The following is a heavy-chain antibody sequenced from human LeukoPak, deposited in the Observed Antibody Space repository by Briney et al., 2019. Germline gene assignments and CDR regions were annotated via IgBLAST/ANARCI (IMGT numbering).Heavy chain of an antibody. V-gene: IGHV1-69*05. Sequence: SVKVSCKASGGTFSSYAISWVRQAPGQGLEWMGGIIPIFGTANYAQKFQGRVTITTDESTSTAYMELSSLRPEDTAVYYCARADYYDSSGYYVWGQGTLVTVSS. D-gene: IGHD3-22*01. CDR1: GGTFSSYA. CDR3: ARADYYDSSGYYV. CDR2: IIPIFGTA. J-gene: IGHJ4*02.